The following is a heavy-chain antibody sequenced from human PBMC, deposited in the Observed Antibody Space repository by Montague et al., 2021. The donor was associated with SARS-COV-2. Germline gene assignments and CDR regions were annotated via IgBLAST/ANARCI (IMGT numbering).Heavy chain of an antibody. CDR2: IYYSGST. CDR1: GGSISSGGYY. Sequence: TLSLTCTVSGGSISSGGYYWSWIRQHPGKGLEWIGYIYYSGSTYYNPSLKSRVTISVDTSKNQFSLKLSSVTAADTAVYYCARVQGITMIVVVIGDFDIWGQGTMVTVSS. V-gene: IGHV4-31*03. J-gene: IGHJ3*02. CDR3: ARVQGITMIVVVIGDFDI. D-gene: IGHD3-22*01.